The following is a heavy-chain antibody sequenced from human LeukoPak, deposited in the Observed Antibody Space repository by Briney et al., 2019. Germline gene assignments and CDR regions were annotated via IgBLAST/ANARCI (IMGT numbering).Heavy chain of an antibody. CDR2: ISGSGGST. CDR1: GFTFSSYA. CDR3: AKDLHYYDSSGYYFNYFDY. Sequence: PGGSLRLSCAASGFTFSSYAMSWVRQAPGKGLEWVSAISGSGGSTYYADSVKGRFTISRDNPKNTLYLQMNSLRAEDTAVYYCAKDLHYYDSSGYYFNYFDYWGQGTLVTVSS. D-gene: IGHD3-22*01. V-gene: IGHV3-23*01. J-gene: IGHJ4*02.